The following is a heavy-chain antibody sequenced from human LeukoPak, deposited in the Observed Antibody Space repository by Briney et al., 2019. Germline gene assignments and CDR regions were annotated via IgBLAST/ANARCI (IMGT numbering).Heavy chain of an antibody. V-gene: IGHV4-61*01. J-gene: IGHJ3*02. D-gene: IGHD3-16*01. CDR3: ATVWPRGGMITFGGVIPAFDI. CDR1: GGSVSSGSYY. CDR2: IYYNANT. Sequence: PSETLSLTCIVSGGSVSSGSYYWSWIRQPPGKGLEWIGYIYYNANTNSNPSLKSRVTISLDTSKNQFSLRLSSVTAADTAVYYCATVWPRGGMITFGGVIPAFDIWGQGTMVTVSS.